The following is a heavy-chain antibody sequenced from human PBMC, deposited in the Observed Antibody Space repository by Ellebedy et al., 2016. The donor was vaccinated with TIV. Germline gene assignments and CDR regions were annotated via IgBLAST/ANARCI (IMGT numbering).Heavy chain of an antibody. J-gene: IGHJ4*02. CDR2: INPNSGGT. V-gene: IGHV1-2*02. CDR1: GYTFTGYY. CDR3: ARGMYQLLPDDS. D-gene: IGHD2-2*01. Sequence: ASVKVSCXASGYTFTGYYMHWVRQAPGQGLEWMGWINPNSGGTNYAQKFQGRVTMTRDTSISTAYMELSSLRSEDTAVYYCARGMYQLLPDDSWGQGTLVTVSS.